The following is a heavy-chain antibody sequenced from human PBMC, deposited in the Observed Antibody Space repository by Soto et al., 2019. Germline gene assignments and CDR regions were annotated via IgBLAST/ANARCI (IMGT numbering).Heavy chain of an antibody. J-gene: IGHJ4*02. CDR3: ARGYCSGGSCHSPNYFDY. CDR1: GFTVSSTY. CDR2: LYSGYST. D-gene: IGHD2-15*01. Sequence: EVQLVETGGGLIQPGGSLRLSCAASGFTVSSTYMNWVRQAPGKGLEWVSVLYSGYSTYFADSVKGRFAISRDNSKNTVYIHMNSLRDEDTAIYYCARGYCSGGSCHSPNYFDYWGQGTLVTVSS. V-gene: IGHV3-53*02.